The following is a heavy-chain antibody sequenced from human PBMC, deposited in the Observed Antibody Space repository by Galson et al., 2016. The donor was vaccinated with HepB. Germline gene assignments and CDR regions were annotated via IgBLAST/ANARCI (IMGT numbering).Heavy chain of an antibody. J-gene: IGHJ3*02. V-gene: IGHV4-4*07. CDR2: IYSSGKT. CDR1: Y. D-gene: IGHD5-24*01. Sequence: YWSWVRQPAGRGLEWIGRIYSSGKTNYNPSLKSRVAMLLDMSKNQFSLTLKSVTDADTAVYYCAREQRDGHNDDSFDIWGQGTMVTVSS. CDR3: AREQRDGHNDDSFDI.